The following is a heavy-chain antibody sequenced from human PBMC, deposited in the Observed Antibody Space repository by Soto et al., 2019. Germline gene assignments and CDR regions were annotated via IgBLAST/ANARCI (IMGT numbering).Heavy chain of an antibody. Sequence: ASVKVSCKASGYTFTSYGISWVRQAPGQGLEWMGWIGAYNGNTNYAQKLQGRVAMTTDTSTSTAYMELRSLRSDDTAVYYCARDFTGPPAKYSGNDYWGQGTLVTVSS. D-gene: IGHD2-15*01. CDR3: ARDFTGPPAKYSGNDY. J-gene: IGHJ4*02. V-gene: IGHV1-18*01. CDR2: IGAYNGNT. CDR1: GYTFTSYG.